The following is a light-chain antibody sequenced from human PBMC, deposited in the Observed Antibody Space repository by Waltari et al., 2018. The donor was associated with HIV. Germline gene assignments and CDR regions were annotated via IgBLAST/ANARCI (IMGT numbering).Light chain of an antibody. CDR1: KIGSKS. J-gene: IGLJ2*01. V-gene: IGLV3-21*02. CDR3: KVWDSSSDHVV. CDR2: DDS. Sequence: SYVLTQPPSVSVAPGQTARITCGGNKIGSKSVHWYQQKTGQAPVLVVYDDSDRPSGIPERFSGSNSGNTATLTISRVEAGDEADYYCKVWDSSSDHVVFGGGTKLTVL.